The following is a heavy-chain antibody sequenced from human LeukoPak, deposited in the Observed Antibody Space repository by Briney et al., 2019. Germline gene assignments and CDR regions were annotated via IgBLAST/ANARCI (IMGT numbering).Heavy chain of an antibody. CDR1: GYXFTSYW. CDR3: ARPNITSYYDSRGYDAFDV. CDR2: IYPDDSDT. V-gene: IGHV5-51*01. J-gene: IGHJ3*01. Sequence: GESLKISCKGSGYXFTSYWIGWVRQMPGKGLEWMGIIYPDDSDTRYSPSFQGQVTISADKSVRTAYLQWSSLKASDTAMYYCARPNITSYYDSRGYDAFDVWGQGTMVTVSS. D-gene: IGHD3-22*01.